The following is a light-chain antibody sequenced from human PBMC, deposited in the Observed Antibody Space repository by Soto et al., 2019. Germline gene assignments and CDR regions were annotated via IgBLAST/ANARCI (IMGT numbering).Light chain of an antibody. J-gene: IGKJ1*01. CDR3: QQYDTYTGA. CDR1: QSISIW. CDR2: KAS. V-gene: IGKV1-5*03. Sequence: DIQMTQSPSTRSASVGDRVTITCRASQSISIWLAWYQQNPGKAPKLLMYKASILQSGVPSRFSGSGSGTEFTLTISSLQPDDFATYYCQQYDTYTGAFGQGTKVEIK.